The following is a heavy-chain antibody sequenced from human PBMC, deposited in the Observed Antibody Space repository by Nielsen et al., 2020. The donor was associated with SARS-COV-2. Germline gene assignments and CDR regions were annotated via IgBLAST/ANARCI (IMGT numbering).Heavy chain of an antibody. CDR3: AREQLVLLDY. CDR1: GFTFSDYY. V-gene: IGHV3-11*06. D-gene: IGHD6-6*01. Sequence: GESLKISCAASGFTFSDYYMSWIRQAPGKGLEWVSYISDSSSYTNYAESVKGRFTISRDNSKNTLYLQMNSLRAEDTAVYYCAREQLVLLDYWGQGTLVTVSS. CDR2: ISDSSSYT. J-gene: IGHJ4*02.